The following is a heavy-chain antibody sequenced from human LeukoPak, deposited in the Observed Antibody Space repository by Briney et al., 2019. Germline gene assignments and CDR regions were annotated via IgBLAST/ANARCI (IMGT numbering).Heavy chain of an antibody. CDR2: ISGSGGST. D-gene: IGHD3-10*01. CDR3: ARDSGVVRGVIIRGDYFDY. Sequence: PGRSLRLSCAASGFTFNSHGMSWVRQAPGKGLEWVSAISGSGGSTHYADSVKGRFTISRDKSKNTLYLQMNSLRAEDTAVYYCARDSGVVRGVIIRGDYFDYWGQGTLVTVSS. V-gene: IGHV3-23*01. CDR1: GFTFNSHG. J-gene: IGHJ4*02.